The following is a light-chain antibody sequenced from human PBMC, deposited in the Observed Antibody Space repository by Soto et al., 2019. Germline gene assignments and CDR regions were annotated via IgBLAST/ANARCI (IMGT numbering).Light chain of an antibody. Sequence: EIVLTQSPATLSLSPGERATLSCRASQSVSSYLAWYQQKPGQAPRLLIYDAPSRATGIPARFSGSGSETEFTLTISSLEPEDFAVYYCQQRSNWPVTFGQGTRVEIK. J-gene: IGKJ1*01. CDR2: DAP. CDR3: QQRSNWPVT. V-gene: IGKV3-11*01. CDR1: QSVSSY.